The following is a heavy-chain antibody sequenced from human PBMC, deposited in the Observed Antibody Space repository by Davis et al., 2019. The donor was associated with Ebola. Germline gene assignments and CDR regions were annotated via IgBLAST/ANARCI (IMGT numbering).Heavy chain of an antibody. D-gene: IGHD3-10*01. J-gene: IGHJ6*04. CDR1: GFTFSDYY. Sequence: PGGSLRLSCAASGFTFSDYYMSWIRQAPGKGLEWVSYISSSGSTIYYADSVKGRFTISRDNAKNSLYLQMNSLRAEDTAVYYCAGDDRSTDPGVYYYYGMDVWGKGTTVTVSS. CDR3: AGDDRSTDPGVYYYYGMDV. V-gene: IGHV3-11*01. CDR2: ISSSGSTI.